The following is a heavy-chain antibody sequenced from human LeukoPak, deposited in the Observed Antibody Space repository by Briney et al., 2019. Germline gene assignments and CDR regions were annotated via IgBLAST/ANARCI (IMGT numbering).Heavy chain of an antibody. CDR1: GGSISSSSYY. V-gene: IGHV4-39*01. J-gene: IGHJ5*02. CDR2: IYYSGST. CDR3: ARRHESGAVAGTARFDP. Sequence: SETLSLTCTVSGGSISSSSYYWGWIRQPPGKGLEWIGSIYYSGSTYYNPSLKSRVTISVDTSKNQFSLKLSSVTAADTAVYYCARRHESGAVAGTARFDPWGQGTLVTVSS. D-gene: IGHD6-19*01.